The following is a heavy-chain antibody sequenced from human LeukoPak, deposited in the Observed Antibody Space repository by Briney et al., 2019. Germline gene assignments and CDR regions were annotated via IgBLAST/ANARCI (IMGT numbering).Heavy chain of an antibody. Sequence: SETLSLTCTVSGGSISSSGYFWSWIRQPPGKGLEWIGYIYYTGTTNYNPSLKSRVTISVDTSKNQFSLKASSVTAADTGVYYCASKSTDHGELRFDYWGQGTLVTVSS. V-gene: IGHV4-61*08. CDR2: IYYTGTT. CDR1: GGSISSSGYF. J-gene: IGHJ4*02. CDR3: ASKSTDHGELRFDY. D-gene: IGHD4-17*01.